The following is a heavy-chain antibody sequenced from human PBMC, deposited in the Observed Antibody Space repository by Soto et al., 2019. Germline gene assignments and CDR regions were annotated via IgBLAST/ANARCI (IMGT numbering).Heavy chain of an antibody. CDR1: GYTFTGYY. V-gene: IGHV1-2*04. J-gene: IGHJ5*02. CDR3: ARAPGIAAAGTVWFDP. D-gene: IGHD6-13*01. CDR2: INPNSGGT. Sequence: ASVKVSCKASGYTFTGYYMHWVRQAPGQGLEWMGWINPNSGGTNYAQKFQGWVTMTRDTSISTAYMELSRLRSDDTAVYYCARAPGIAAAGTVWFDPWGQGTLVTVSS.